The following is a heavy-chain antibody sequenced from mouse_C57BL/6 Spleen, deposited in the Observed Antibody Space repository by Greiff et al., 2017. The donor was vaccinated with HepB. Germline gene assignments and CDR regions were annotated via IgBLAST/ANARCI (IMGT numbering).Heavy chain of an antibody. Sequence: QVQLKQSGAELARPGASVKLSCKASGYTFTSYGISWVKQRTGQGLEWIGEIYPRSGNTYYNEKFKGKATLTADKSSGTAYMELRSLTSEDSAVYFCAIGYGNPSYAMDYWGQGTSVTVSS. V-gene: IGHV1-81*01. CDR1: GYTFTSYG. CDR2: IYPRSGNT. CDR3: AIGYGNPSYAMDY. D-gene: IGHD2-10*02. J-gene: IGHJ4*01.